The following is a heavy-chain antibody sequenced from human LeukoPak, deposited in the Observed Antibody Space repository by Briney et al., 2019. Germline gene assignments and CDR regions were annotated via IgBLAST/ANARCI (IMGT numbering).Heavy chain of an antibody. CDR3: ARDSYYYDSSADYGDDAFDI. D-gene: IGHD3-22*01. J-gene: IGHJ3*02. CDR1: GFTLGRHA. Sequence: GGSLRLSCAASGFTLGRHAMSRVRQAPGKGLEWVSAISGGGRTTFYADSVKGRFTISKDNSQNTLHLQTSSLRVEDTAIYYCARDSYYYDSSADYGDDAFDIWGQGTMVAVSS. CDR2: ISGGGRTT. V-gene: IGHV3-23*01.